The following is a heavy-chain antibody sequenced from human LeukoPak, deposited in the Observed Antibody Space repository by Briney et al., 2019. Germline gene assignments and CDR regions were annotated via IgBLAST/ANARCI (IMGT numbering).Heavy chain of an antibody. Sequence: GASVKVSCKASGYTLNEYYMHWMREAPGQGLEWMGWIDPYSGGTNYAQKFQGRVTMTRDTSISTAYMELSRLNSDDTAEYYCARGNYYGSGPLFDAWGQGTLVSVSS. V-gene: IGHV1-2*02. CDR2: IDPYSGGT. CDR1: GYTLNEYY. D-gene: IGHD3-10*01. CDR3: ARGNYYGSGPLFDA. J-gene: IGHJ4*02.